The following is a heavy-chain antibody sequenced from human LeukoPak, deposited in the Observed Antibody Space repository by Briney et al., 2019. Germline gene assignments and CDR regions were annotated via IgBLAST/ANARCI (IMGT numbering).Heavy chain of an antibody. CDR1: GGSISSGGYS. D-gene: IGHD5-24*01. V-gene: IGHV4-30-2*01. CDR2: IYHSGST. J-gene: IGHJ3*02. Sequence: SETLSLTCAVSGGSISSGGYSWSWIRQPPGKGLEWIGYIYHSGSTYYNPSLKSRVTISVDRSKNQFSLKLSSVTAADTAVYYCARHDGSIDAFDIWGQGTMVTVSS. CDR3: ARHDGSIDAFDI.